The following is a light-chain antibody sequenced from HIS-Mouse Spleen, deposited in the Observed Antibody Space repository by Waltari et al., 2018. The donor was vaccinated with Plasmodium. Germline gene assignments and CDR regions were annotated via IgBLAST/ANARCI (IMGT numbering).Light chain of an antibody. CDR2: DAS. CDR3: QQFNSYPLT. J-gene: IGKJ4*01. CDR1: QGISSA. Sequence: AIQLTQSPSSLSASVGHRVTITCRASQGISSALAWYQQTPGKAPKLLIYDASSLESGVPSRFSGSGSGTDFTLTISSLQPEDFATYYCQQFNSYPLTFGGGTKVEIK. V-gene: IGKV1-13*02.